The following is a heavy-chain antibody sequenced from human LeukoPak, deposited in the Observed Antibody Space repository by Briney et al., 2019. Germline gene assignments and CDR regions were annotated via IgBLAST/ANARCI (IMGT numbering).Heavy chain of an antibody. J-gene: IGHJ4*02. Sequence: GGSLRLSCAASGFTFSSYDMHWVRQATGKGLEWVSAIGTAGDTYYPGSVKGRFTISRENAKNSLYLQMNSLRAGDTAVYYCARGTDSSYYFDYWGQGTLVTVSS. V-gene: IGHV3-13*01. CDR1: GFTFSSYD. D-gene: IGHD2-15*01. CDR2: IGTAGDT. CDR3: ARGTDSSYYFDY.